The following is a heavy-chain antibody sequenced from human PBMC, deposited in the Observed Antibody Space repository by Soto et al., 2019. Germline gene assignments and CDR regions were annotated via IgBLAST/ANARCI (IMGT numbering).Heavy chain of an antibody. J-gene: IGHJ6*02. CDR1: GYTFTSYG. CDR3: ARSLYYDILTGYYPYGMDV. Sequence: GASVKVSCKASGYTFTSYGISWVRQAPGQGLEWMGWISAYNGNTNYAQKVQGRVTMTTDTSTSTAYMELRSLRSDDTAVYYCARSLYYDILTGYYPYGMDVWGQGTTVTVSS. CDR2: ISAYNGNT. V-gene: IGHV1-18*01. D-gene: IGHD3-9*01.